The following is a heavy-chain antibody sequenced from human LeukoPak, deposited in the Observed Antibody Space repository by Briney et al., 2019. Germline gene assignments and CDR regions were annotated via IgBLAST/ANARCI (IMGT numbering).Heavy chain of an antibody. CDR1: GFTFSTYA. D-gene: IGHD3-10*02. V-gene: IGHV3-48*03. J-gene: IGHJ6*04. CDR3: AELGVTMIGGV. CDR2: ISSSGSTV. Sequence: GGSLRLSCAASGFTFSTYAMHWVRQAPGKGLEWVSYISSSGSTVYYADSVKGRFTISRDNAKNSLYLQMNSLRTEDTAVYYCAELGVTMIGGVWGKGTTDTISS.